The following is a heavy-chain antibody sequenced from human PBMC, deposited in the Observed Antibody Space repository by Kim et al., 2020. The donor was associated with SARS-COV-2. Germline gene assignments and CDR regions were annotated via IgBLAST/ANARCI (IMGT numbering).Heavy chain of an antibody. Sequence: YAVSVTSRITINPDTSKNQFSLQLNSVTPEDTAVYYCARSLVGATWFDPWGQGTLVTVSS. D-gene: IGHD1-26*01. V-gene: IGHV6-1*01. CDR3: ARSLVGATWFDP. J-gene: IGHJ5*02.